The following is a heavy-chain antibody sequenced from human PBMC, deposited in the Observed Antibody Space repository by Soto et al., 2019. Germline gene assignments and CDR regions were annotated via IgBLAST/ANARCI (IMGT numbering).Heavy chain of an antibody. CDR3: ARGGIGGATTTFDAFDI. Sequence: ASVKVSCKASGGTFSSYAISWVRQAPGQGLEWMGGIIPIFGAANYAQKFQGRVTITADESTSTAYMELSSLRSEDTAVYYCARGGIGGATTTFDAFDIWGQGTMVTVSS. D-gene: IGHD1-26*01. CDR1: GGTFSSYA. V-gene: IGHV1-69*13. CDR2: IIPIFGAA. J-gene: IGHJ3*02.